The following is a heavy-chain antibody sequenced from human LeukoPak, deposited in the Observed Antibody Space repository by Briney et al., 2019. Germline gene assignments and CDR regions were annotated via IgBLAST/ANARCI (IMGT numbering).Heavy chain of an antibody. CDR3: ARDQYLDSSRFHYFDS. J-gene: IGHJ4*02. V-gene: IGHV1-46*01. CDR1: GYTFTSYC. CDR2: INPTNGGT. Sequence: ASVKASCKSSGYTFTSYCIRWVRQAPGQGLEWMGLINPTNGGTSYAQKFQGRITMTRDTSTSTVYMELSSLREEDTALYYCARDQYLDSSRFHYFDSWGQGTLVTVSS. D-gene: IGHD6-13*01.